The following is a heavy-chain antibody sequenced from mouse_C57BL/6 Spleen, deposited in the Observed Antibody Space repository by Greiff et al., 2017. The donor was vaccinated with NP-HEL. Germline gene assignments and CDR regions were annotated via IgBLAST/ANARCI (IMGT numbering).Heavy chain of an antibody. CDR1: GYTFTSYW. D-gene: IGHD1-1*01. CDR3: AKGGIYYYGSSPSFFAY. Sequence: VQLQQPGAELVRPGTSVKLSCKASGYTFTSYWMHWVKQRPGQGLEWIGVIDPSDSYTNYNQKFKGTATLTVDTSSSTAYMQLSSLTSEDSAVYYCAKGGIYYYGSSPSFFAYWGQGTLVTVSA. J-gene: IGHJ3*01. V-gene: IGHV1-59*01. CDR2: IDPSDSYT.